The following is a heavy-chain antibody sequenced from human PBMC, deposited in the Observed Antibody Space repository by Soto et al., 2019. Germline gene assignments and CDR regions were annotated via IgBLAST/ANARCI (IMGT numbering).Heavy chain of an antibody. V-gene: IGHV4-61*01. CDR3: ARGVLALDIEVGQGCRYGMDV. CDR1: GGCVSSGSYY. CDR2: IYYSGIT. D-gene: IGHD2-2*01. Sequence: QVQLQESGPGLVKPSETLSLICTVSGGCVSSGSYYWSWIRQPPGKGLEWIGYIYYSGITNYNPSLSSRITILVDTSKNQFSLKLSSVTAADTAGYYCARGVLALDIEVGQGCRYGMDVWGQGTMVTVSS. J-gene: IGHJ6*02.